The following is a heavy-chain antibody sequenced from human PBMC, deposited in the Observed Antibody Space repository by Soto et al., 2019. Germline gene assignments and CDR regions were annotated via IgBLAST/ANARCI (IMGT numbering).Heavy chain of an antibody. V-gene: IGHV4-4*07. CDR2: IHSSGTT. CDR1: SGSINSFY. J-gene: IGHJ4*02. CDR3: ARDRIIGTSYSDY. Sequence: MLRETLSLPCTVSSGSINSFYWSWIRQPAGKGLERIGRIHSSGTTDYNPSLKSRVTMSVDTSRNQFSLKLTSVTAADTAVYYCARDRIIGTSYSDYWGQGVLVTVSS. D-gene: IGHD1-7*01.